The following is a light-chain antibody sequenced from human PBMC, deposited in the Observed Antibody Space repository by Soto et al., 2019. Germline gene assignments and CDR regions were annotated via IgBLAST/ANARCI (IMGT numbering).Light chain of an antibody. CDR3: SSYTSSSTSYV. V-gene: IGLV2-14*01. CDR2: EVS. J-gene: IGLJ1*01. Sequence: QSVLTQPPSVSAAPGQKVTISCSGSSFNIGNNYVSWFQQLPGAAPKLMIYEVSNRPSGVSNRFSGSKSGNTASLTISGLQAEDEADYYCSSYTSSSTSYVFGTGTKLTVL. CDR1: SFNIGNNY.